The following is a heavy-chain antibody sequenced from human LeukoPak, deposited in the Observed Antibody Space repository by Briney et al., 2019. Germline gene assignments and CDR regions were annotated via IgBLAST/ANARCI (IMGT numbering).Heavy chain of an antibody. CDR3: ARDGAAAGTGSYDY. Sequence: SETLSLTCTVSGGSISSYYWGWIRQPPGKGLEWIGSIYHSGSTYYNPSLKSRVTISVDTSKNQFSLKLSSVTAADTAVYYCARDGAAAGTGSYDYRGQGTLVTVSS. J-gene: IGHJ4*02. CDR1: GGSISSYY. V-gene: IGHV4-38-2*02. CDR2: IYHSGST. D-gene: IGHD6-13*01.